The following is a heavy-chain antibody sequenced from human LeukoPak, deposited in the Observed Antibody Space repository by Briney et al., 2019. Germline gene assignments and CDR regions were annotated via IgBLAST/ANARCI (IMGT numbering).Heavy chain of an antibody. D-gene: IGHD5-18*01. CDR3: ARVRSYGTFDY. CDR1: GFTVSSNY. Sequence: GGSLRLSCAASGFTVSSNYMSWVRLAPGKGLEWVSVIYSGGSTYYADSVKGRFTISRDNSKNTLYLQMNSLRAEDTAVYYCARVRSYGTFDYWGQGTLVTVSS. J-gene: IGHJ4*02. V-gene: IGHV3-53*01. CDR2: IYSGGST.